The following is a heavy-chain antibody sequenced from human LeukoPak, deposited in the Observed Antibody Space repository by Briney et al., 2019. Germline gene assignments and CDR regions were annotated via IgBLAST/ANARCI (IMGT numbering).Heavy chain of an antibody. D-gene: IGHD3-10*01. CDR3: ASTYYYGSGSYLDYYYYGMDV. J-gene: IGHJ6*02. CDR1: GFTFSSYS. Sequence: GGSLRLSCAASGFTFSSYSMNWVRQAPGKGLEWVSYISSSSSTIYYADSVKGRFTISRDNAKNSLYLQMNSLRAEDTAVYYCASTYYYGSGSYLDYYYYGMDVWGQGTTVTVSS. CDR2: ISSSSSTI. V-gene: IGHV3-48*01.